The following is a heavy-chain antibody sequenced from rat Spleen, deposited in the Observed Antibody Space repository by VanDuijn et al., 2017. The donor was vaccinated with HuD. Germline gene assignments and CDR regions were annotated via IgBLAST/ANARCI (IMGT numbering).Heavy chain of an antibody. D-gene: IGHD1-3*01. J-gene: IGHJ3*01. Sequence: EVQLVESDGGLVQPGRSLKLSCAASGFTFSDYYMAWVRQAPTKGLEWVATISYDGGRNFYRDSVKGRFTISRDNAKNSLYLQMDSLRSEDTATYYCARHSYGSYGWFAYWGQGTLVTVSS. CDR3: ARHSYGSYGWFAY. CDR1: GFTFSDYY. CDR2: ISYDGGRN. V-gene: IGHV5-29*01.